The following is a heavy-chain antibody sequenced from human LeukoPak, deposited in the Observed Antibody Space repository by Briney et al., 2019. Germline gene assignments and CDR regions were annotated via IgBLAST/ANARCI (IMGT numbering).Heavy chain of an antibody. CDR3: AKTYSGSYYIVDD. J-gene: IGHJ4*02. D-gene: IGHD1-26*01. V-gene: IGHV3-30*18. CDR2: ILYDGSNR. CDR1: GLTFSGYA. Sequence: GGSLRLPCTASGLTFSGYAMQWVRQAPGKGLEWVAVILYDGSNRYYADSVKGRFSISRDNSKNTLYLQMNSLRAEDTAVYYCAKTYSGSYYIVDDWGQGTLVTVSS.